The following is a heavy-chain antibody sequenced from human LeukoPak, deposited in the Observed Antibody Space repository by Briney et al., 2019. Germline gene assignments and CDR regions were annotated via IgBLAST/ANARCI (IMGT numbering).Heavy chain of an antibody. V-gene: IGHV3-66*01. CDR3: AKVRGGTCDP. D-gene: IGHD3-3*01. Sequence: GGSLRLSCAASGFTVSSNYMSWVRQAPGKGLEWVSVIYSGGTTNYADSVKGRFTISRDNSKNMLYLKMNSLRAEDTAIYYCAKVRGGTCDPWGQGTLVSVPS. J-gene: IGHJ5*02. CDR2: IYSGGTT. CDR1: GFTVSSNY.